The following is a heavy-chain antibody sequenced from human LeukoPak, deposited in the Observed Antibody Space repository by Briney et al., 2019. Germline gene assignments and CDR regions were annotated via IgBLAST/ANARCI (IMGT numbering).Heavy chain of an antibody. CDR3: ARAAEAGGYVDIVATGGGKNWFDP. D-gene: IGHD5-12*01. V-gene: IGHV4-39*06. CDR1: GGSISSSSYY. Sequence: SETLSLTCTVSGGSISSSSYYWGWIRQPPGKGLEWIGSIYYSGSTYYNPSLKSRVTISVDTSKNQFPLKLSSVTAADTAVYYCARAAEAGGYVDIVATGGGKNWFDPWGQGTLVTVSS. CDR2: IYYSGST. J-gene: IGHJ5*02.